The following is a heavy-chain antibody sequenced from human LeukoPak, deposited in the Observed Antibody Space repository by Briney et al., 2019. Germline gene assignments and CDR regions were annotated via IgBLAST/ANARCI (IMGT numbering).Heavy chain of an antibody. CDR2: IKNDGSST. Sequence: PGGSLRLSCTASGFTLGGYWMHWVRQAPGKGLVWVSRIKNDGSSTSYADSVKGRFTISRDNAKNTLYLQMNSLRDEDTAVYYCARSDWFDTRGQGSLVTVSS. CDR1: GFTLGGYW. J-gene: IGHJ5*02. CDR3: ARSDWFDT. V-gene: IGHV3-74*01.